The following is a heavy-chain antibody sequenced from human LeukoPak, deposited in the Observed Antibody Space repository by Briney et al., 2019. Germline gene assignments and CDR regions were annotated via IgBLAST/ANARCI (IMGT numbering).Heavy chain of an antibody. CDR2: IYHSGST. CDR3: ARAPSSGYFFDY. J-gene: IGHJ4*02. CDR1: GGSISSGGYS. V-gene: IGHV4-30-2*01. Sequence: PSETLSLTCAVSGGSISSGGYSWSWIRQPPGKGLEWIGYIYHSGSTYYNPSLKSRVTISVDRSKNQFSLKLSSVTAADTAVYYRARAPSSGYFFDYWGQGTLVTVSS. D-gene: IGHD3-22*01.